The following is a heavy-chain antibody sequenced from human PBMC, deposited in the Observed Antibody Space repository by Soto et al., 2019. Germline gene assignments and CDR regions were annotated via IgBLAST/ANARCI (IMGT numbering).Heavy chain of an antibody. D-gene: IGHD5-12*01. J-gene: IGHJ4*02. Sequence: QVQLVQSGAEEKKPGASVKVSCKASGYTFSSYAMDWVRQAPGQRLEWMGWINAGNGNTKYSQKFQGRVTITRGTSASTAYMELSSLRSEDTAVYYCARGGPPIDYWGQGALVTVSS. CDR3: ARGGPPIDY. V-gene: IGHV1-3*05. CDR2: INAGNGNT. CDR1: GYTFSSYA.